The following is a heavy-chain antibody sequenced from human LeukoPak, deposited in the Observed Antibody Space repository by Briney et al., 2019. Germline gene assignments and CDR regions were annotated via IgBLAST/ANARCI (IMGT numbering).Heavy chain of an antibody. CDR2: IWYDGSNK. V-gene: IGHV3-33*06. CDR1: GFTFSSYG. D-gene: IGHD5-18*01. Sequence: GGSLRLSCAASGFTFSSYGMHRVRQAPGKGLEWVAVIWYDGSNKYYADSVKGRFTISRDNSKNTLYPQMNSLRAEDTAVYYCAKDYIGYSYGIFDYWGQGTLVTVSS. CDR3: AKDYIGYSYGIFDY. J-gene: IGHJ4*02.